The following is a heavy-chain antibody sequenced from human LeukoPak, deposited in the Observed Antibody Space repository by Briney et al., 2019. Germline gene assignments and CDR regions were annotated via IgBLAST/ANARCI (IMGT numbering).Heavy chain of an antibody. CDR1: GFTFSSYS. V-gene: IGHV3-21*01. Sequence: PGGXXXLSCAASGFTFSSYSMNWVRQAPGKGLEWVSSISSSSSYIYYADSVKGRFTISRDKAKNSLYLQMNSLRADDTAMYYCARDSYSSTCGYWGQGTLVTVSS. J-gene: IGHJ4*02. D-gene: IGHD6-13*01. CDR2: ISSSSSYI. CDR3: ARDSYSSTCGY.